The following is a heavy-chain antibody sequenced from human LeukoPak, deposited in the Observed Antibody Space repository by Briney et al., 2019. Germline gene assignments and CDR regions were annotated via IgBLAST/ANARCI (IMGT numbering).Heavy chain of an antibody. CDR2: ISGSGDSI. D-gene: IGHD3-3*01. J-gene: IGHJ5*02. CDR3: AKGPVRFLEWLPTTNWFDP. V-gene: IGHV3-23*01. CDR1: GFTFSSYA. Sequence: GGSLRLSCAASGFTFSSYAMSWVRQAPGKGLEWVSSISGSGDSIYYADSVRGRFTISRDNSKNTLYLQMNSLRAEDTAVYYCAKGPVRFLEWLPTTNWFDPWGQGTLVTVSS.